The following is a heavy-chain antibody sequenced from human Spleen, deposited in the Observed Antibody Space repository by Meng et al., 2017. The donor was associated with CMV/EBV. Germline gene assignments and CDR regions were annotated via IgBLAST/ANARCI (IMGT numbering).Heavy chain of an antibody. J-gene: IGHJ4*02. V-gene: IGHV3-15*01. D-gene: IGHD3-10*01. CDR1: LIIFSNAW. CDR2: VKANAEGGTI. Sequence: ASLIIFSNAWLTWVRQAPGKGLEWVGRVKANAEGGTIDYAALVEGRFTISRDDSRTTLFLHMNSLKTEDTAVYYCATGTGKTDFDYWGQGTLVTVSS. CDR3: ATGTGKTDFDY.